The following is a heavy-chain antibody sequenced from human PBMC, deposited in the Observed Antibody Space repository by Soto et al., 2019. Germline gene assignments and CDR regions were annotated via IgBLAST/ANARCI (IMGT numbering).Heavy chain of an antibody. D-gene: IGHD2-2*01. CDR1: WYTFTSYV. Sequence: SVKVSCKASWYTFTSYVIRWVRQAPGQGLEWMGWIWAYNGNTNYAQKPQGRVTMTTDTSTSTAYMELRRLRSDDTAVYYCARHGGWPPNGPYSSRTRCYSHYYYYCMDVCGQRTTVTVSS. J-gene: IGHJ6*02. CDR2: IWAYNGNT. CDR3: ARHGGWPPNGPYSSRTRCYSHYYYYCMDV. V-gene: IGHV1-18*04.